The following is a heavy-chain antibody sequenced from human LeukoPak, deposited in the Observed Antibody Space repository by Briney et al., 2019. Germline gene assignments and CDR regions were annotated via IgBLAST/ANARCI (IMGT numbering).Heavy chain of an antibody. J-gene: IGHJ4*02. D-gene: IGHD5-18*01. V-gene: IGHV3-30*04. CDR2: ISYDGSNK. CDR1: GFTLSSYA. Sequence: GGSLRLSCAASGFTLSSYAIHWARQAPAKGLEWVAVISYDGSNKYYADSVKGRFTISRDNSKNTLYLQMNSLRAEDTAVYYCARGTGYTYAFTGRERTKSRLDYWGQGTLVTVSS. CDR3: ARGTGYTYAFTGRERTKSRLDY.